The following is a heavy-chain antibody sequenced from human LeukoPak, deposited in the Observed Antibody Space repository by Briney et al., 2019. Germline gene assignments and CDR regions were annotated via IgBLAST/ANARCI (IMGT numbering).Heavy chain of an antibody. V-gene: IGHV3-33*01. CDR1: GFTFTTYG. CDR2: IWSDGSNK. D-gene: IGHD3-10*01. CDR3: ARGGLPAFAYDY. J-gene: IGHJ4*02. Sequence: HPVRSLRLSCAASGFTFTTYGMHWVRQAPGKGLEWVAVIWSDGSNKYYADSVRGRFTISRDNSKNTLYLQMNSLRAEDTAVYYCARGGLPAFAYDYWGQGTLVTVSS.